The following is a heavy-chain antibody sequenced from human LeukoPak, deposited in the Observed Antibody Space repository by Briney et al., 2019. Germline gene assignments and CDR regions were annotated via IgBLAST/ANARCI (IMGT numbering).Heavy chain of an antibody. CDR2: IYYSGST. CDR1: GGSISSGGYY. Sequence: SETLSLTCTVSGGSISSGGYYWSWIRQHPGKGLEWIGYIYYSGSTYYNPSLKSRVTISVDTSKNQFSLKLSSVTAADTAVYYCARSLIVVVAAAHPSWYFDLWGRGTLVTVSS. J-gene: IGHJ2*01. V-gene: IGHV4-31*03. D-gene: IGHD2-2*01. CDR3: ARSLIVVVAAAHPSWYFDL.